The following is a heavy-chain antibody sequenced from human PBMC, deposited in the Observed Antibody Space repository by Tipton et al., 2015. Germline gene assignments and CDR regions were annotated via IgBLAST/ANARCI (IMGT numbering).Heavy chain of an antibody. D-gene: IGHD5/OR15-5a*01. J-gene: IGHJ4*02. CDR2: IYVGDSDT. V-gene: IGHV5-51*01. Sequence: QLVQSGGEVKKPGESLKISCKCSGYSFTNSWIAWVCQMPGKGLEWMGIIYVGDSDTRYSQSFQGQVTILADKSISTAYLQWSSLKASDSAMYYCARRHVYDYYLDNWGQGTLVIVSS. CDR3: ARRHVYDYYLDN. CDR1: GYSFTNSW.